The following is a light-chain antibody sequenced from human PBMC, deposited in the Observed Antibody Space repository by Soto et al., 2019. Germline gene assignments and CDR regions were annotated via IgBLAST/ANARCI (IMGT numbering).Light chain of an antibody. CDR2: EVS. CDR3: TSYAGSNNFGV. J-gene: IGLJ3*02. CDR1: SSDVGGYNY. Sequence: QSVLTQPPSASGSPGQSVTISCTGTSSDVGGYNYVSWYQQHPGKAPKLMIYEVSKQPSGVPDRFSGSKSGNTASLTVSGLQAEDEADYYCTSYAGSNNFGVFGGGTQLTVL. V-gene: IGLV2-8*01.